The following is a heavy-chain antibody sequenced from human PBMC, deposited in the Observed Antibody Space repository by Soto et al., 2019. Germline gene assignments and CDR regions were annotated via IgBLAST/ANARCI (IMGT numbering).Heavy chain of an antibody. CDR2: IYHSGRT. CDR3: AKYVSTSGHFDS. J-gene: IGHJ4*02. Sequence: QVRLQESGTGLVKPSGTLSLTCAVSGGSISTNNWWSWVRQPPGKGLEWIGEIYHSGRTNYNPSLKSRVTISVDKSKNEFSLNLNSLTAADTAVYYCAKYVSTSGHFDSWGQGTLVTVSS. D-gene: IGHD2-2*01. CDR1: GGSISTNNW. V-gene: IGHV4-4*02.